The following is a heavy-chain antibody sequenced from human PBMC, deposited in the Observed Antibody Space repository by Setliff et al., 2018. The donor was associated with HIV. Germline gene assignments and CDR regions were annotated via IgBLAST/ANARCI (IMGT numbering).Heavy chain of an antibody. CDR3: ARIPNHSSGFDY. CDR1: GGTFRSHE. D-gene: IGHD3-22*01. Sequence: VASVKVSCKASGGTFRSHEISWVRQAPGQGLEWMGGIVPILNTGNYAPKFQGRVTITADESTTTAYTELSSLRSEDTAVYYCARIPNHSSGFDYWGQGTPVTVSS. CDR2: IVPILNTG. J-gene: IGHJ4*02. V-gene: IGHV1-69*13.